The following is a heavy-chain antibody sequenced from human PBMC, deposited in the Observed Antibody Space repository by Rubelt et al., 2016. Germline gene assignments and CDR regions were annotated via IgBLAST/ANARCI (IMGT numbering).Heavy chain of an antibody. CDR1: GGSISSSSYY. CDR2: IYYSGST. CDR3: ARRNSGWYTPFDY. D-gene: IGHD6-19*01. V-gene: IGHV4-39*01. Sequence: QLQLQESGPGLVKPSETLSLTCTVSGGSISSSSYYWGWIRQPPGKGLEWIGGIYYSGSTYYNPSLKSRVTISVDTAKNQFSLKLSSVTAADTAVYYCARRNSGWYTPFDYWGQGTLVTVSS. J-gene: IGHJ4*02.